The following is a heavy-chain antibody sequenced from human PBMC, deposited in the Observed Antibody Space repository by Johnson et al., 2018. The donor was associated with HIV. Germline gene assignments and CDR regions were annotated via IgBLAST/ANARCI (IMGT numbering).Heavy chain of an antibody. CDR2: ISYDGSNK. Sequence: QVQLVESGGGLVKPGGSLRLSCAASGFSFSDYYMRWIRQAPGKGLEWVAMISYDGSNKYYADSVKGRFTISRDNSKNTLYLQMNSLRPEDSAVYSCAKQYFGSGGSVHAFDIWGQGTLVTVSS. CDR3: AKQYFGSGGSVHAFDI. V-gene: IGHV3-30*18. D-gene: IGHD3-10*01. CDR1: GFSFSDYY. J-gene: IGHJ3*02.